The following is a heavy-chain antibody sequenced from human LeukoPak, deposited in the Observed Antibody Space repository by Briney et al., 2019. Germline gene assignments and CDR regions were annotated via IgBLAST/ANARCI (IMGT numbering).Heavy chain of an antibody. V-gene: IGHV3-48*03. CDR3: ARGGYSYGYTYFDY. J-gene: IGHJ4*02. D-gene: IGHD5-18*01. CDR1: GFTFSSYE. Sequence: PGGSLRLSCAASGFTFSSYEMNWVRQAPGKGLEWVSYISSSSSTIYYADSVKGRFTISRDNAKNSLYLQMNSLRAEDTAVYYCARGGYSYGYTYFDYWGQGTLVTVSS. CDR2: ISSSSSTI.